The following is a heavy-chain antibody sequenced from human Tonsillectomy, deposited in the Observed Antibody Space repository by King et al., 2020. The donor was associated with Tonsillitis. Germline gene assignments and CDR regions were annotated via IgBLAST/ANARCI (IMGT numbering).Heavy chain of an antibody. Sequence: VQLVESGGGLVQPGGSLRLSCAASGFTFSRYAVTWVRQAPGKGLEWVSTISGSGDSTYCADSVRGRFTISRDNSKNTLNLQMNSLRAEDTAVYYCAKHGRVLRYFDWLREPSDCWDQGTLVTVSS. CDR2: ISGSGDST. CDR1: GFTFSRYA. CDR3: AKHGRVLRYFDWLREPSDC. D-gene: IGHD3-9*01. V-gene: IGHV3-23*04. J-gene: IGHJ4*02.